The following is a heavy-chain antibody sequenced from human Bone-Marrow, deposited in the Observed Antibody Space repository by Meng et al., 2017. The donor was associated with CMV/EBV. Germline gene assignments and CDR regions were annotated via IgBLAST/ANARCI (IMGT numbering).Heavy chain of an antibody. J-gene: IGHJ4*01. D-gene: IGHD6-19*01. CDR1: GYTITDYY. CDR3: ARSSGWSRFDY. V-gene: IGHV1-2*02. CDR2: INPNDDT. Sequence: VQLVQSGGGKKKPGASVKVSCKASGYTITDYYIHRVRQAPGHGFQWMGWINPNDDTNYAQNFQGRVTMTRDMSINTIYMELSRLTSEDTAVYYCARSSGWSRFDYWGHGTLVTVSS.